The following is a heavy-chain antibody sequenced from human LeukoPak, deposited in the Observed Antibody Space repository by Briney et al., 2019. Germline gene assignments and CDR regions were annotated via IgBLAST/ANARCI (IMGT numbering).Heavy chain of an antibody. CDR3: ATSGDTAMADYYYYYMDV. CDR1: GFTFSSYG. V-gene: IGHV3-30*03. CDR2: ISYDGSNK. J-gene: IGHJ6*03. Sequence: GGSLRLSCAASGFTFSSYGMHWIRQAPGKGLEWVAVISYDGSNKYYADSVKGRFTISRDNSKNTLYLQMNSLRAEDTAVYYCATSGDTAMADYYYYYMDVWGKGTTVTVSS. D-gene: IGHD5-18*01.